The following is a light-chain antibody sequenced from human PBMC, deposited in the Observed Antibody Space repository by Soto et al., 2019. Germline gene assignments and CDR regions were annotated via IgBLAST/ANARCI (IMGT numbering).Light chain of an antibody. V-gene: IGKV2-30*01. J-gene: IGKJ2*01. CDR2: KVS. Sequence: DVVMTQSPLSLPVTLGQPASISCRSSQSLVYSDGNTYLNWFQQRPGQSPRRLIYKVSNRDSGVPDRFSGSGSGTDFTLKISWVEAADAGVYYCMQHTHWPGYTFGQGTKLEIK. CDR3: MQHTHWPGYT. CDR1: QSLVYSDGNTY.